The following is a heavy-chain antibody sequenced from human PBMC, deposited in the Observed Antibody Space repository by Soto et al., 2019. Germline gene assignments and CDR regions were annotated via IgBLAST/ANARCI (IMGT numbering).Heavy chain of an antibody. Sequence: QVQLVQSGAEVKKPGASVKVSCKASGYTFTSYAMHWVRQAPGQRLEWMGGITPIFGTANYAQKFQGRVTITADESTSTAYMELSSLRSEDTAVYYCATLPGGLVVVTDYGMDVWGQGTTVTVSS. CDR3: ATLPGGLVVVTDYGMDV. D-gene: IGHD2-21*02. V-gene: IGHV1-69*13. J-gene: IGHJ6*02. CDR1: GYTFTSYA. CDR2: ITPIFGTA.